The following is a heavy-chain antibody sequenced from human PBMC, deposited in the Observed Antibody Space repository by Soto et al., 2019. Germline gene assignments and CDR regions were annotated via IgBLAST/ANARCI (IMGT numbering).Heavy chain of an antibody. Sequence: QVQLVESGGGVVQPGRSLRLSCAASGFTFSSYGMHWVRQAPGKGLEWVAVIWYDGSNKYYADSVKGRFTISRDNSKNTLYLQMNSLRAEDTAVYYCARDPLRRYSYGYRHYYFDYWGQGTLVTVSS. V-gene: IGHV3-33*01. CDR2: IWYDGSNK. CDR1: GFTFSSYG. D-gene: IGHD5-18*01. CDR3: ARDPLRRYSYGYRHYYFDY. J-gene: IGHJ4*02.